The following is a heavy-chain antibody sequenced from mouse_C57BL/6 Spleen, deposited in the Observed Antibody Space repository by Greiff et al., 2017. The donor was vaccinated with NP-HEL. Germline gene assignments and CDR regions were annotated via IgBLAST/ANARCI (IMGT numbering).Heavy chain of an antibody. CDR2: IYPGSGNT. V-gene: IGHV1-66*01. CDR1: GYSFTSYY. Sequence: VQLQESGPELVKPGASVKISCKASGYSFTSYYIHWVKQRPGQGLEWIGWIYPGSGNTKYNEKFKGKATLTADTSSSTAYMQLSSLTSEDSAVYYCARPLAAQATLAYWGQGTLVTVSA. J-gene: IGHJ3*01. CDR3: ARPLAAQATLAY. D-gene: IGHD3-2*02.